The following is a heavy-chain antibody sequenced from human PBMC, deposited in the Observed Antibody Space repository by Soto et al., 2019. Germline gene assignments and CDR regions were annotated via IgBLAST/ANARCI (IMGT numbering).Heavy chain of an antibody. CDR3: ARAHQFDP. J-gene: IGHJ5*02. CDR2: IYNSGST. Sequence: LSLACSVSGXPLSSDSYALSWIRQPPGKGLEWIWYIYNSGSTYYNPSLKIRVTRSVYRSKNQFSLKLSPVTASDTAVYYCARAHQFDPWGQGILVTVS. CDR1: GXPLSSDSYA. V-gene: IGHV4-30-2*01.